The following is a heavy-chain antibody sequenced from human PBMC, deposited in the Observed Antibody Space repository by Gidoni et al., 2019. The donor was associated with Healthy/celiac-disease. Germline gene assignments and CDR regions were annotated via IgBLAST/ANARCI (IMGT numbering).Heavy chain of an antibody. D-gene: IGHD3-10*01. J-gene: IGHJ6*02. CDR1: GFTFSSYG. Sequence: QVQLVESGGGVVQPGRSLRLSCAASGFTFSSYGMHWVRQAPGKGLEWVAVIWYDGSNKYYADSVKGRFTISRDNSKNTLYLQMNSLRAEDTAVYYCAREGYPTVITMVRGVPSGMDVWGQGTTVTVSS. V-gene: IGHV3-33*01. CDR3: AREGYPTVITMVRGVPSGMDV. CDR2: IWYDGSNK.